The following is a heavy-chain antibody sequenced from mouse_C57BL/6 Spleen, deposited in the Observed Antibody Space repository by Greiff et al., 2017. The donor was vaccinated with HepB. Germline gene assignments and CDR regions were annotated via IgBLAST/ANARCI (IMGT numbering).Heavy chain of an antibody. D-gene: IGHD2-4*01. CDR1: GYTFTDYY. CDR3: ARRDYDGFDY. V-gene: IGHV1-26*01. J-gene: IGHJ2*01. CDR2: INPNNGGT. Sequence: EVQLQQSGPELVKPGASVKISCKASGYTFTDYYMNWVKQSHGKSLEWIGDINPNNGGTCYNQKFKGKATLTVDKSSSTAYMQLRSLTSEDSAVYYCARRDYDGFDYWRQGTTLTVSS.